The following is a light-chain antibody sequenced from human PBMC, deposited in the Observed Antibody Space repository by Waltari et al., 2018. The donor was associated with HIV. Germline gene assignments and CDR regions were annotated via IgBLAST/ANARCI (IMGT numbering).Light chain of an antibody. CDR2: EVT. J-gene: IGLJ2*01. CDR1: SSDVGGYHP. V-gene: IGLV2-8*01. Sequence: QSGLTQPPSASGSPGQSVPMPFPGTSSDVGGYHPVSSYNQPPGKAPKRMISEVTKRPSGVPDRFSGSKSGNTASLTVSGLQPEDEADYYCSSYAGSNNHLIFGGGTKLTV. CDR3: SSYAGSNNHLI.